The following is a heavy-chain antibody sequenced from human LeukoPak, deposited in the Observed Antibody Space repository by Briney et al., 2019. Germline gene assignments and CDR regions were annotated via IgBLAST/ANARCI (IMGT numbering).Heavy chain of an antibody. J-gene: IGHJ5*02. CDR1: GYTFTSYG. CDR2: ISAYNGNT. Sequence: ASVKVSCKASGYTFTSYGISWVRQAPGQGLEWMGWISAYNGNTNYAQKLQGRVTMTTDTSTSTAYMELRSLRSEDTAVYYCVKTGATLCWFDPWGQGTLVTVSS. D-gene: IGHD1-26*01. CDR3: VKTGATLCWFDP. V-gene: IGHV1-18*01.